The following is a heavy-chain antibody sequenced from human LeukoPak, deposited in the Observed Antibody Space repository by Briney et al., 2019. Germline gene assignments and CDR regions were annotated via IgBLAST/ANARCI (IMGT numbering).Heavy chain of an antibody. Sequence: PSETLSLTCAVYGGSFSGYYWSWIRQPPGKGLEWIGEINHSGSTNYNPSLKSRVPISVDTSKNQFSLKLSSVPAADTAVYYCARGGGYFNYWGQGTLVTVSS. V-gene: IGHV4-34*01. CDR2: INHSGST. D-gene: IGHD3-16*01. J-gene: IGHJ4*02. CDR3: ARGGGYFNY. CDR1: GGSFSGYY.